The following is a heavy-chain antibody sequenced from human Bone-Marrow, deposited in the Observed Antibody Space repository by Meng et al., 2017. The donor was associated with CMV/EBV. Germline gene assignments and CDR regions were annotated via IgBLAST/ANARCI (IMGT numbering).Heavy chain of an antibody. V-gene: IGHV4-61*01. CDR1: GGSFSSGSYY. Sequence: SETLSLTCTVSGGSFSSGSYYWSWIRQPPGKGLEWIGYIYYSGSTNYNPSLKSRVTISVDTSKNQFYLKLSSVTAADTAVYYCARDVTTTGGYYYYGMDVWGQGTTVTVSS. D-gene: IGHD4-11*01. CDR3: ARDVTTTGGYYYYGMDV. CDR2: IYYSGST. J-gene: IGHJ6*02.